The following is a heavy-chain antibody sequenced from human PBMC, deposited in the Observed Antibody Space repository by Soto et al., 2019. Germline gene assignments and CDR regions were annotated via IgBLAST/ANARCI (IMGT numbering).Heavy chain of an antibody. CDR2: VLPVSAPP. CDR3: ATDSNYDVSNSF. V-gene: IGHV1-69*13. J-gene: IGHJ4*02. CDR1: GGTLNNYA. Sequence: SVKVSCKASGGTLNNYAINWVRQAPGQGLEWMGGVLPVSAPPDYAQKFQGRVSITADHSTSTVYMELSRLKSDDTAVYFCATDSNYDVSNSFWGQGTLVTVSS. D-gene: IGHD3-3*01.